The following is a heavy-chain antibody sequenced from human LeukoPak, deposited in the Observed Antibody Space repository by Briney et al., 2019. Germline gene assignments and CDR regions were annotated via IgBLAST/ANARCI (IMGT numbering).Heavy chain of an antibody. V-gene: IGHV1-2*02. CDR1: GYTFTGYY. CDR3: ARDRPRLNYYYYGMDV. CDR2: INPNSGGT. D-gene: IGHD6-6*01. Sequence: GASVKVSCKASGYTFTGYYMHWVRQAPGQGLEWMGWINPNSGGTNYAQKFQGRVTMTTDTSTSTAYMELRSLRSDDTAVYYCARDRPRLNYYYYGMDVWGQGTTVTVSS. J-gene: IGHJ6*02.